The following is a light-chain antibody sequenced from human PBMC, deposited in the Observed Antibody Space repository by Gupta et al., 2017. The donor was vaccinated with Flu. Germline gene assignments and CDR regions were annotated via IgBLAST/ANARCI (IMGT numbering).Light chain of an antibody. J-gene: IGLJ3*02. CDR2: END. CDR3: GTWDSSLSAWV. V-gene: IGLV1-51*01. Sequence: KVTISCSGSSSNIENNYVSWYQQLPGTAPKLLIYENDKRPSGIPDRFSGSESDTSATLGITGLQTGDEADYYCGTWDSSLSAWVFGGGTKLTVL. CDR1: SSNIENNY.